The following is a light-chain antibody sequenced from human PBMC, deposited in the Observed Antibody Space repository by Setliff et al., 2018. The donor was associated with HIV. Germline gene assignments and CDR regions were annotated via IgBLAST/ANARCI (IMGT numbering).Light chain of an antibody. J-gene: IGLJ1*01. CDR2: EGT. CDR1: SSDVGGYNY. V-gene: IGLV2-23*01. Sequence: SVLAQPASVSGSPGQSSTISCTGTSSDVGGYNYVSWYQQHPGKAPKLIIYEGTKRPSGVSNRFSGSKSGNTASLTISGLQAEDEADYYCCSYAGTNILYVFGTGTKVTVL. CDR3: CSYAGTNILYV.